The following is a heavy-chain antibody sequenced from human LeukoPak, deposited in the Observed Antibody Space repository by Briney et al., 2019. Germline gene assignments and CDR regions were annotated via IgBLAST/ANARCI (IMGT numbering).Heavy chain of an antibody. D-gene: IGHD6-19*01. CDR1: GASIDSYY. CDR3: AREFGDSSGFEYFDY. CDR2: IYYSGTT. J-gene: IGHJ4*02. V-gene: IGHV4-59*12. Sequence: SETLSLTCTISGASIDSYYWSWIRQPPGKGLEWIGYIYYSGTTNYNPSLERRVTISVDTSKNQFSLKLSSVTAADTAVYYCAREFGDSSGFEYFDYWGQGTLVTVSS.